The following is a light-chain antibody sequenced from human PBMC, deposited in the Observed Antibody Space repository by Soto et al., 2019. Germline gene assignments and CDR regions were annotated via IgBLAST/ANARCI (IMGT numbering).Light chain of an antibody. V-gene: IGKV3-15*01. CDR2: GAS. J-gene: IGKJ1*01. CDR1: QSISDT. Sequence: SWRASQSISDTLAWYQQKPGQAPRLLIHGASTRAPGFPARFSGSGSGTDFTHASGSLLSAESAVYSIQQPDHWPGTCARGTKVDI. CDR3: QQPDHWPGT.